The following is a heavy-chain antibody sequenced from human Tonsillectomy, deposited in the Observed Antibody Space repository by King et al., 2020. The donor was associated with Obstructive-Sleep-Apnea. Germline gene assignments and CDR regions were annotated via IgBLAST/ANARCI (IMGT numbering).Heavy chain of an antibody. CDR1: GFTFSAYA. J-gene: IGHJ4*02. D-gene: IGHD3/OR15-3a*01. Sequence: VQLVESGGGLVQPGGSLRLSCAASGFTFSAYAMTWVRQAPGKGLEWVSSIFGSGTRSYYADSVKGRFTISRDNSKSTLYLQMNSLRAGDTAVYYCAKERLDDDEFDYWGQGTLVTVSS. V-gene: IGHV3-23*04. CDR2: IFGSGTRS. CDR3: AKERLDDDEFDY.